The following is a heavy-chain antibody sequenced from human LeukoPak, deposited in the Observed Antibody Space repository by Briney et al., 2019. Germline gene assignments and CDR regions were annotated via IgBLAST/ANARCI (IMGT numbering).Heavy chain of an antibody. CDR3: ARAYSSSSGRDAFDS. V-gene: IGHV3-48*02. CDR1: GFTFSSYN. CDR2: ISSSSSTI. J-gene: IGHJ3*02. Sequence: PGGSLRLSCAASGFTFSSYNMNWVRQAPGKGLEWVSCISSSSSTIYYADSVKGRFTISRDSAKTSLFLQMNSLRDEDTAVYYCARAYSSSSGRDAFDSWGLGTLVTVSS. D-gene: IGHD6-6*01.